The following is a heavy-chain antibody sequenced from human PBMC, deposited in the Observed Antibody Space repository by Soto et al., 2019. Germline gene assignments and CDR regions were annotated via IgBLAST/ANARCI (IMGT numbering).Heavy chain of an antibody. D-gene: IGHD1-26*01. CDR2: MYDSGST. V-gene: IGHV4-59*01. J-gene: IGHJ6*02. CDR3: ARGSGNYYYYGLDV. CDR1: GGSISSSY. Sequence: QVQLQESGPGLVKPSETLSLTCTVSGGSISSSYWSWIRQPPGKGLEWIGYMYDSGSTNYNPSLRRRVTISVGTSKKPFSLKLSSVTAADTAVYYCARGSGNYYYYGLDVWGQGTTVTVSS.